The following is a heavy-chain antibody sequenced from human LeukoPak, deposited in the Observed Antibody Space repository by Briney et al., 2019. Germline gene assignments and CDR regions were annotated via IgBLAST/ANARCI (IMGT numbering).Heavy chain of an antibody. V-gene: IGHV3-7*01. CDR1: GFTFSSYW. CDR2: IKQDGSEK. Sequence: GGSLRLSCAASGFTFSSYWMSWVRQAPGKGLEWVANIKQDGSEKYYVDSVKGRFTISRDNAKNSLYLQMNSLRAEDTAVYYCARKGSGVLLWFGELLLGAFDIWDQGTMVTVSS. J-gene: IGHJ3*02. D-gene: IGHD3-10*01. CDR3: ARKGSGVLLWFGELLLGAFDI.